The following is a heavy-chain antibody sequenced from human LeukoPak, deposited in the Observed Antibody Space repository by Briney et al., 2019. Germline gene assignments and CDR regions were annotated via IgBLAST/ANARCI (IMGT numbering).Heavy chain of an antibody. CDR3: AKSGGITIFGLVDY. V-gene: IGHV3-23*01. CDR2: ISGSGGST. D-gene: IGHD3-3*01. J-gene: IGHJ4*02. CDR1: GFTFSSYP. Sequence: GGSLRLSCAASGFTFSSYPMSWARHAPGKGREWFLGISGSGGSTYYADSVKGRFTISRDNSKKILYLQMNSLRAEDTAVYHCAKSGGITIFGLVDYWGQGTLVTVSS.